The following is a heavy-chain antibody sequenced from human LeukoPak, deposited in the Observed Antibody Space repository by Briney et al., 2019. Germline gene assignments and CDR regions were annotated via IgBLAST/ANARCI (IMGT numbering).Heavy chain of an antibody. D-gene: IGHD4-17*01. CDR1: GFTVSGNC. Sequence: TGGSLRLSCAASGFTVSGNCMSWVHQAPGKGLEWVSLIYAAGGTKYADSVKGRFTISRDNSKNTLYLQMNSLRAEDTAIYYCAREETTWNYFDYWGQGTLVTVSS. CDR2: IYAAGGT. J-gene: IGHJ4*02. V-gene: IGHV3-53*01. CDR3: AREETTWNYFDY.